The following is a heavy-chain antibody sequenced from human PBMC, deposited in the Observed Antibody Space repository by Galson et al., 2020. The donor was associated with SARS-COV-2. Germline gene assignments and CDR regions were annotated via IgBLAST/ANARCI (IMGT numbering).Heavy chain of an antibody. D-gene: IGHD6-13*01. CDR3: ARGPRYSSSWYGRRNWFDP. V-gene: IGHV4-34*01. CDR2: INHSGST. CDR1: GGSFSGYY. J-gene: IGHJ5*02. Sequence: SQASETLSLTCAVYGGSFSGYYWSWIRQPPGKGLEWIGEINHSGSTNYNPSLKSRVTISVDTSKNQFSLKLSSVTAADTAVYYCARGPRYSSSWYGRRNWFDPWGQGTLVTVSS.